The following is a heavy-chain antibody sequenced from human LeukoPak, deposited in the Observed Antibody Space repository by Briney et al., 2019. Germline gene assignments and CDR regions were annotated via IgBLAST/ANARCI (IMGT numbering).Heavy chain of an antibody. CDR1: GGSISSGGYY. Sequence: SETLSLTCTVSGGSISSGGYYWSWIRQHPGKGLEWIGYIYYSGSTYYNPSLKSRVTISVDTSKNQFSLKLSSVTAADTAVYYCARHARAVAAGDFDYWGQGTLVTVSS. D-gene: IGHD6-19*01. J-gene: IGHJ4*02. CDR2: IYYSGST. V-gene: IGHV4-61*08. CDR3: ARHARAVAAGDFDY.